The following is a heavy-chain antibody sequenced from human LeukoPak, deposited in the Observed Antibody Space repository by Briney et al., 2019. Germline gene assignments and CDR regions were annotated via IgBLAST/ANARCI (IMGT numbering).Heavy chain of an antibody. CDR1: GFTLSDHY. Sequence: GGSLRLSCATSGFTLSDHYMDWVRQAPGKGLEWVAFIRSDGSNKYYADSVKGRFIIFRDSSKNTLYLQMNSLRVEDTAVYYCATRAVAAPYWGQGTLVTVSS. V-gene: IGHV3-30*02. CDR2: IRSDGSNK. CDR3: ATRAVAAPY. D-gene: IGHD6-19*01. J-gene: IGHJ4*02.